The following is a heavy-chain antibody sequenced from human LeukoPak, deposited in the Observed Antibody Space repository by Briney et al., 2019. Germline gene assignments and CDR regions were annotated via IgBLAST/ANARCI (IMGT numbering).Heavy chain of an antibody. CDR2: ISYDGSNK. Sequence: GGSLRLSCAASGFTFSSYAMHWVRQAPGKGLEWVAVISYDGSNKYYTDSVKGRFTISRDNSKNTLYLQMNNLRAEDTAVYYCAKSSSYYDSRGYYSPDYFDYWGQGTLVTVPS. D-gene: IGHD3-22*01. CDR1: GFTFSSYA. J-gene: IGHJ4*02. V-gene: IGHV3-30*18. CDR3: AKSSSYYDSRGYYSPDYFDY.